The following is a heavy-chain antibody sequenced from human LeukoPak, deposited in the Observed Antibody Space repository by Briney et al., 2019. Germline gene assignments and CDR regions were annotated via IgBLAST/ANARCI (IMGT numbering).Heavy chain of an antibody. Sequence: SETLSLTCTASGGSISSYYWSWIRQPAGKGLEWIGRIYTSGSTNYNPSLKSRVTISVDTSKNQFSLKLSSVTAADTAVYYCARDRTCSGGSCYPDAFDIWGQGTMVTVSS. CDR1: GGSISSYY. V-gene: IGHV4-4*07. CDR2: IYTSGST. CDR3: ARDRTCSGGSCYPDAFDI. J-gene: IGHJ3*02. D-gene: IGHD2-15*01.